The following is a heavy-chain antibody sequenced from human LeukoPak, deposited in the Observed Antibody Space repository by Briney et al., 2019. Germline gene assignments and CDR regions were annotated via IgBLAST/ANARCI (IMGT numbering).Heavy chain of an antibody. Sequence: ASVKVSCKVSGYTLTELSMHWVRQAPGKGLEWMGGFDPEDGETIYAQKFQGRVTMTEDTSTDTAYMELSSLRSEDTAVYYCARDLAGSGWYWYFDLWGRGTLVTVSS. D-gene: IGHD6-19*01. J-gene: IGHJ2*01. V-gene: IGHV1-24*01. CDR3: ARDLAGSGWYWYFDL. CDR2: FDPEDGET. CDR1: GYTLTELS.